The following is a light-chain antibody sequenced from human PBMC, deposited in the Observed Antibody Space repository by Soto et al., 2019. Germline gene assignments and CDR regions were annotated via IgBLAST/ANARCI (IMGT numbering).Light chain of an antibody. CDR1: QSFSTSY. V-gene: IGKV3-20*01. CDR2: AAS. CDR3: QQYSTSPLT. J-gene: IGKJ4*01. Sequence: IVLTQFPGTLSLSPGERATLSCRASQSFSTSYLAWYQQRPGQAPRLLIFAASSRASGIPDRFSGSGSGTDFTLTIDRLEPEDFAVYYCQQYSTSPLTFGGGTKVEI.